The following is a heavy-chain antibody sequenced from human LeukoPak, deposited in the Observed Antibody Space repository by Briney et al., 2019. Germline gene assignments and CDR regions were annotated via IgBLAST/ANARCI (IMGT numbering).Heavy chain of an antibody. CDR3: ARGLSSKPYIVRRPEENYMDV. V-gene: IGHV4-34*01. Sequence: KPSETLPLTCAVYGGSFSGYYWSWIRQPPGKGLERIGEINHSGSTNYNPSLKSRVTISVDTSKNQFSLKLSSVTAADTAVYYCARGLSSKPYIVRRPEENYMDVWGKGTTVTVSS. CDR2: INHSGST. J-gene: IGHJ6*03. CDR1: GGSFSGYY. D-gene: IGHD2-15*01.